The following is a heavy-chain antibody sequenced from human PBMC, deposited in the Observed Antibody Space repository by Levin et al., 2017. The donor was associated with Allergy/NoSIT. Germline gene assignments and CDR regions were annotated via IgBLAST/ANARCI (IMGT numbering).Heavy chain of an antibody. J-gene: IGHJ4*02. V-gene: IGHV2-5*02. CDR2: VYWDDDK. Sequence: SLTTDGVGVSWIRQPPGKALEWLALVYWDDDKRYSPSLKSRLTITKDTSKNQVVLTMTNMNPVDTATYYCAHEASGFDYWGQGTLVSVSS. D-gene: IGHD6-25*01. CDR1: SLTTDGVG. CDR3: AHEASGFDY.